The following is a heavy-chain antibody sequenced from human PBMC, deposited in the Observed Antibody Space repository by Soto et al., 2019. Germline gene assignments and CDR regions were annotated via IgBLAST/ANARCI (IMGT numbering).Heavy chain of an antibody. J-gene: IGHJ4*01. CDR2: IRSKTAGGTT. D-gene: IGHD3-22*01. CDR3: STDADISMIAVRLEY. V-gene: IGHV3-15*07. Sequence: GSQRISGAASDFIFSETWMNWVRQAPEKGLEWVGRIRSKTAGGTTDYAVPVKGRFTISRDDSKNTLYLQMNSLKTEDTAVYYCSTDADISMIAVRLEYWGHGTRVTVSS. CDR1: DFIFSETW.